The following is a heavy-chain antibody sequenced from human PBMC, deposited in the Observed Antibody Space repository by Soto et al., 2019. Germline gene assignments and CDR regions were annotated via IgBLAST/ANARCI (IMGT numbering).Heavy chain of an antibody. CDR2: IIPIFGTA. J-gene: IGHJ6*02. D-gene: IGHD3-22*01. Sequence: QVQLVQSGAEVKKPGSSVKVSCKASGGTFSSYAISWVRQAPGQGLEWLGGIIPIFGTAKYAQKVQGRVTSTADESTITADKELSSLSSEHTAVYYCARDSPPAKYYYASSGYYPNYYYSYGMDVWGQGTTVTVSS. CDR3: ARDSPPAKYYYASSGYYPNYYYSYGMDV. CDR1: GGTFSSYA. V-gene: IGHV1-69*01.